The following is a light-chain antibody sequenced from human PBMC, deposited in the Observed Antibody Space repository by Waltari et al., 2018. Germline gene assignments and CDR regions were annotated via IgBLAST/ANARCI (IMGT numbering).Light chain of an antibody. CDR2: LGS. J-gene: IGKJ1*01. Sequence: DIVMTQSPLSLSVSPGEPASISCRSRLSLLHTNGDNYLEWYLQKAGQSPQLLIYLGSNRPSGVPDRFSGSGSGTNFTLKISRVEAEDVGVYYCMQSLRTSWTFGQWTKVEI. CDR1: LSLLHTNGDNY. V-gene: IGKV2-28*01. CDR3: MQSLRTSWT.